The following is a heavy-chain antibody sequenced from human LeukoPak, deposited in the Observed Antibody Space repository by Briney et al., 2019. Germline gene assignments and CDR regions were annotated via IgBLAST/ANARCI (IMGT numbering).Heavy chain of an antibody. V-gene: IGHV3-49*03. CDR1: GFTFGDYA. Sequence: PGGSLRLSCTASGFTFGDYAMSWFRQAPGKGLEWVGFIRSKTYGGTTEYAASVKGRFTISRDDSKSIAYLQMNSLKTEDTAVYYCARVVRDSNGYYRSDYYYGMDVWGQGTTLTVSS. CDR3: ARVVRDSNGYYRSDYYYGMDV. D-gene: IGHD3-22*01. J-gene: IGHJ6*02. CDR2: IRSKTYGGTT.